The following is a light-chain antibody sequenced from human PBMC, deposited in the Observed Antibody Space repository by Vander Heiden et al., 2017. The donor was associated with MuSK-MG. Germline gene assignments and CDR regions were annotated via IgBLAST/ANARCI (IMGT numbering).Light chain of an antibody. CDR2: DAS. CDR1: QTINRY. CDR3: QQYNSGPPSVS. V-gene: IGKV3D-15*03. Sequence: IVMTQSPATLSAPPGARATLSCRASQTINRYLAWYQQKPGQAPRLLIYDASIRATGIPDRFSGSGYGTEFTLTISILQSEDFAWYYGQQYNSGPPSVSFGRGTKVDIK. J-gene: IGKJ3*01.